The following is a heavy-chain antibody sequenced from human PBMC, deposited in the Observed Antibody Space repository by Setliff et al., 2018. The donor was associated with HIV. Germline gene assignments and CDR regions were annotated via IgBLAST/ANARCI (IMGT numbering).Heavy chain of an antibody. J-gene: IGHJ3*01. D-gene: IGHD6-19*01. V-gene: IGHV1-18*01. CDR2: ISGYNGNT. CDR1: GYTFTSYG. CDR3: ARVPYRSAWFSGGHDAFDV. Sequence: ASVKVSCKASGYTFTSYGISWVRHAPGQGLEWMGWISGYNGNTKYVQKYQGRVTMTTDTSTSKVYMELRTLRSDDTAVYYCARVPYRSAWFSGGHDAFDVWGQGTMVTVSS.